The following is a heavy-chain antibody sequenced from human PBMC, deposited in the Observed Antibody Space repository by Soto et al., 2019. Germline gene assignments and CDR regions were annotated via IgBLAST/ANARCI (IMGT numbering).Heavy chain of an antibody. CDR2: ISAYNGNT. D-gene: IGHD3-22*01. J-gene: IGHJ6*02. Sequence: GASVKVSCKASGYTFTSYGISWVRQAPGQGLEWMGWISAYNGNTNYAQKLQGRVTMTTDTSTGTAYMELRSLRSDDTAVYYCARDRPITMIVVVTNYYYYGMDVWGQGTTVTVSS. CDR1: GYTFTSYG. V-gene: IGHV1-18*01. CDR3: ARDRPITMIVVVTNYYYYGMDV.